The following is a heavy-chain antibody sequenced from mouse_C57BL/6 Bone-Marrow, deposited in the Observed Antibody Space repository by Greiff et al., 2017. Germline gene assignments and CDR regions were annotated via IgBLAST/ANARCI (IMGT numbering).Heavy chain of an antibody. CDR1: GFSFNTYA. V-gene: IGHV10-1*01. J-gene: IGHJ4*01. D-gene: IGHD4-1*02. Sequence: EVQGVESGGGLVQPKGSLKLSCAASGFSFNTYAMNWVRQAPGKGLEWVARIRSKSNNYATYYADSVKDRFTISRDDSESMLYLQMNNLKTEDTAMYYCSNWDENYAMDYWGQGTSVTVSS. CDR2: IRSKSNNYAT. CDR3: SNWDENYAMDY.